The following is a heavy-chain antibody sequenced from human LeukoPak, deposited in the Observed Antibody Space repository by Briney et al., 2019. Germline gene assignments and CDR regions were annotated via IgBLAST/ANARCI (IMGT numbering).Heavy chain of an antibody. V-gene: IGHV5-51*01. CDR2: IYPDDSDI. J-gene: IGHJ3*02. D-gene: IGHD6-19*01. CDR3: ARHGAGVAGSPNAFDI. Sequence: GESLKISCKGSGYSFSNYWIAWVRQVPGKGLEWMGIIYPDDSDIRYSPSFQGQVTISADKSISTGYLQWSSLKASDTAMYYCARHGAGVAGSPNAFDIWGQGTMVTVPS. CDR1: GYSFSNYW.